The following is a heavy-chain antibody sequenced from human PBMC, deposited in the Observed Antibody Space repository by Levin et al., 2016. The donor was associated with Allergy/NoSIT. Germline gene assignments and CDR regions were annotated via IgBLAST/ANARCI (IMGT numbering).Heavy chain of an antibody. CDR2: ISSSSSTI. J-gene: IGHJ4*02. V-gene: IGHV3-48*02. D-gene: IGHD1-26*01. CDR3: ARERTGYSVDYFDY. Sequence: WIRQPPGKGLEWVSYISSSSSTIYYADSVKGRFTISRDNAKKSLYLQMNSLRDENTAVYYCARERTGYSVDYFDYWGQGTLVTVSS.